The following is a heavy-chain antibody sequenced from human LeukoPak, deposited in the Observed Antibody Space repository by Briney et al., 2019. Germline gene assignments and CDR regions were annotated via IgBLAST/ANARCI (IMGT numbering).Heavy chain of an antibody. V-gene: IGHV3-15*01. CDR2: INRNRDGGTT. D-gene: IGHD3-22*01. CDR3: AKGSGYYPEYFQH. CDR1: GLTFSDAW. Sequence: PGGSLRLSCAASGLTFSDAWMSWVRQAPGKGLVWVAHINRNRDGGTTDYTAPVKGRFTISRDDSKNTLYLQMNSLRTEDTAVYYCAKGSGYYPEYFQHWGQGTLVTVSS. J-gene: IGHJ1*01.